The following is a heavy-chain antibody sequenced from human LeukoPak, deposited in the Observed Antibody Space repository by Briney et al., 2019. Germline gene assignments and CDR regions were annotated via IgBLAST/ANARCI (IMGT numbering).Heavy chain of an antibody. Sequence: GGSLRLSCAASGFPFSSHRLHWVRQAPGQGLEWVSRIQPGGSTRNYADSVKGRFTVSRDDAKNTLFLQMNSLRAEDTAVYFCTRDFSYGYFDYWGQGALVIVSS. V-gene: IGHV3-74*01. CDR3: TRDFSYGYFDY. D-gene: IGHD5-18*01. J-gene: IGHJ4*02. CDR2: IQPGGSTR. CDR1: GFPFSSHR.